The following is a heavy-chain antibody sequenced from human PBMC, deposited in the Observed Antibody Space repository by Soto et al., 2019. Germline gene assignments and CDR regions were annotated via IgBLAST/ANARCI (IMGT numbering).Heavy chain of an antibody. J-gene: IGHJ5*02. D-gene: IGHD3-9*01. Sequence: EGSLRLSCAASGFTFSSYAMHWVRQAPGKGLEWVAVISYDGSNKYYADSVKGRFTISRDNSKNTLYLQMNSLRAEDTAVYYCARDRAPRLDWFDPWGQGTLVTVSS. CDR1: GFTFSSYA. CDR3: ARDRAPRLDWFDP. V-gene: IGHV3-30-3*01. CDR2: ISYDGSNK.